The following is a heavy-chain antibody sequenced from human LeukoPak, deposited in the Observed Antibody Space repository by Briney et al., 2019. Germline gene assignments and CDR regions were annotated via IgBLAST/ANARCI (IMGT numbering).Heavy chain of an antibody. V-gene: IGHV4-59*01. Sequence: SETLSLTCTVSGGSISSYYWNWIRQPPGKGLEWIGYIYYTGSSNYNPSLKSRVTILVDTSKHQFSLKLSSVTAADTAVYFCARLSRGSSAGFDYWGQGILVTASS. CDR2: IYYTGSS. CDR1: GGSISSYY. J-gene: IGHJ4*02. D-gene: IGHD6-6*01. CDR3: ARLSRGSSAGFDY.